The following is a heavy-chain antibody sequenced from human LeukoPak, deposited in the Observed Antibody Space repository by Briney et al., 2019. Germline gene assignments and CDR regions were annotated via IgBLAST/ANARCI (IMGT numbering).Heavy chain of an antibody. CDR1: GFTFSSYG. V-gene: IGHV3-30*18. D-gene: IGHD1-26*01. CDR3: AKDKAGGPPYYFDY. CDR2: ISYDGSNK. Sequence: GGSLRLSCAASGFTFSSYGMHWVRQAPGKGLEWVAVISYDGSNKYYADSVKGRFTISRDNSKNTLYLQMNSLRAEDTAVYYCAKDKAGGPPYYFDYWGQGTLVTVSS. J-gene: IGHJ4*02.